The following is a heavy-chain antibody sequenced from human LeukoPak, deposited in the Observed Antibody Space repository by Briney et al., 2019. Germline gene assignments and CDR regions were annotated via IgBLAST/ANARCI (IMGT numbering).Heavy chain of an antibody. V-gene: IGHV3-64*01. CDR3: ARETTGEAALDI. CDR2: ISHNGRNT. Sequence: GGSLRLSCAVSGFTFSSYAMHWIRQAPGKGLEYVSAISHNGRNTLYANSVKGRFTISRDNSKNTLYLQMGSLRAEDMAVYYCARETTGEAALDIWGQGTMVTVSS. J-gene: IGHJ3*02. CDR1: GFTFSSYA. D-gene: IGHD7-27*01.